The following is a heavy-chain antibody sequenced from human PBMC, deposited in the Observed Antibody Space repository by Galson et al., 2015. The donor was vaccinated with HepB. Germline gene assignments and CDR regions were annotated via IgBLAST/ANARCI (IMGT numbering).Heavy chain of an antibody. V-gene: IGHV1-46*01. J-gene: IGHJ6*02. CDR2: INPSGGST. D-gene: IGHD5-18*01. CDR1: GYTFTSYY. Sequence: SVKVSCKASGYTFTSYYMHWVRQAPGQGLEWMGIINPSGGSTSYAQKFQGRVTMTRDTSTSTVYMELSSLRSEDTAVYYCAGYRYGYGAYYYYGMDVWGQGTTLTVSS. CDR3: AGYRYGYGAYYYYGMDV.